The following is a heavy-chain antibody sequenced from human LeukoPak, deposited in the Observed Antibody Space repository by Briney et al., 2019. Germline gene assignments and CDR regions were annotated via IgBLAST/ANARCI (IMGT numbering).Heavy chain of an antibody. CDR1: GYSISGAYC. D-gene: IGHD4-11*01. CDR3: ARNPMTTVAIDY. Sequence: SETLSLTCTVSGYSISGAYCWGWIRPAPVKGLEWIGSIDHSGRTYYNPSLKSRVTISADTSKNQFSLKLSSVAAADTAVYYCARNPMTTVAIDYWGQGTLVTVSS. V-gene: IGHV4-38-2*02. J-gene: IGHJ4*02. CDR2: IDHSGRT.